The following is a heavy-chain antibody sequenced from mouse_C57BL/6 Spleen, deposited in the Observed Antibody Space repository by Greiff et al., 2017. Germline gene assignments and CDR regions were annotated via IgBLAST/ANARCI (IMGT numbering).Heavy chain of an antibody. J-gene: IGHJ2*01. D-gene: IGHD1-1*01. Sequence: EVKLVESGGGLVKPGGSLKLSCAASGFTFSSYAMSWVRQTPEKRLEWVATISDGGSYTYYPDNVKGRFTISRDNAKNNLYLQMSHLKSEDTAMYYCARDYYGSSSYYVDYWGQGTTLTVSS. CDR3: ARDYYGSSSYYVDY. CDR1: GFTFSSYA. V-gene: IGHV5-4*01. CDR2: ISDGGSYT.